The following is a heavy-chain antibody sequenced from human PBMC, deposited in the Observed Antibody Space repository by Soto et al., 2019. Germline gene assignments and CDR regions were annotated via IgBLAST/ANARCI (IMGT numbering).Heavy chain of an antibody. Sequence: GSVKVSRKASGYTFTSYGITWVRQAPGQGLEWMGWISADNGNTNYAQKFRGRVTMTTDRSTTTAYMDLRSLRSDDTAVYYCAREEYRKVDHWGQGTLVTVSS. J-gene: IGHJ5*02. V-gene: IGHV1-18*01. CDR2: ISADNGNT. CDR3: AREEYRKVDH. D-gene: IGHD5-12*01. CDR1: GYTFTSYG.